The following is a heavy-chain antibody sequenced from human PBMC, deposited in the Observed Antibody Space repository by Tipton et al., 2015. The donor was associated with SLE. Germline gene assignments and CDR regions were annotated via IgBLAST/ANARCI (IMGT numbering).Heavy chain of an antibody. CDR1: GDSITTSFFQ. V-gene: IGHV4-39*07. J-gene: IGHJ6*02. CDR3: ARVLTPYYGMDV. D-gene: IGHD3-9*01. CDR2: ISYRGDT. Sequence: TLSLTCTVSGDSITTSFFQWGWIRQPPGKGLEWIGSISYRGDTLYNPSLKSRVTISVDPSKSQFSLKIISVTAADTAVYSCARVLTPYYGMDVWGQGTTVTVSS.